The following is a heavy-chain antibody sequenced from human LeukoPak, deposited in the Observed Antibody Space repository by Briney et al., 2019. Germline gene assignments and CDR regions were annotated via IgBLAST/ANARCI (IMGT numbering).Heavy chain of an antibody. V-gene: IGHV4-59*01. CDR3: ARAPIPYDRSRTDYRFGP. D-gene: IGHD3-16*01. CDR2: IYYSGST. Sequence: SETLSLTCSVSGGSISSYYWSWIRQPPGKGLEWIGYIYYSGSTNYNPSLKSRVTISLDTSKNQFSLKLTSVTAADTAVYYCARAPIPYDRSRTDYRFGPWGQGTLVTVAS. CDR1: GGSISSYY. J-gene: IGHJ5*02.